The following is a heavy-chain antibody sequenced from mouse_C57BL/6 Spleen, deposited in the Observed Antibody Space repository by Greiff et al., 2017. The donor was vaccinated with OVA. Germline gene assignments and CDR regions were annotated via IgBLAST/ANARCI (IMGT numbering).Heavy chain of an antibody. D-gene: IGHD1-1*01. J-gene: IGHJ3*01. V-gene: IGHV5-6*01. CDR1: GFTFSSYG. Sequence: DVQLVESGGDLVKPGGSLKLSCAASGFTFSSYGMSWVRQTPDKRLEWVATISSGGSYTYYPDSVKGRFTISRDNAKNTLYLQMSSLKSEDTAMYYCASFITTVPWFAYWGQGTLVTVSA. CDR3: ASFITTVPWFAY. CDR2: ISSGGSYT.